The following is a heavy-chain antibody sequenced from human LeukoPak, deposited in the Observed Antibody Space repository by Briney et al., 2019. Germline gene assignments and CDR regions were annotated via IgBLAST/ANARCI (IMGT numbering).Heavy chain of an antibody. CDR2: IYTSGST. CDR3: ARLYSGGVGWFGP. Sequence: SETLSLTCTVSGGSISSYYWSWIRQPPGKGLEWIGYIYTSGSTNYNPSLKSRVAISVDTSKNQFSLKLSSVTAADTAVYYCARLYSGGVGWFGPWGQGTLVNV. CDR1: GGSISSYY. V-gene: IGHV4-4*09. D-gene: IGHD1-26*01. J-gene: IGHJ5*01.